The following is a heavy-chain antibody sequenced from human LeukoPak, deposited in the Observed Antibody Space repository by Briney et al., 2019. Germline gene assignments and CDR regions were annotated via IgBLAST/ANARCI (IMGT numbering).Heavy chain of an antibody. Sequence: GGSLRLSCAASGFTFSSYAMSWVRQAPGKGLEWVSVISGSGGSTYYADSVKGRFTISRDNSKNTLYLQMNSLRAEDTAVYYCAISPLRYLDYWGQGTLVTVSS. CDR2: ISGSGGST. CDR1: GFTFSSYA. J-gene: IGHJ4*02. CDR3: AISPLRYLDY. V-gene: IGHV3-23*01. D-gene: IGHD3-9*01.